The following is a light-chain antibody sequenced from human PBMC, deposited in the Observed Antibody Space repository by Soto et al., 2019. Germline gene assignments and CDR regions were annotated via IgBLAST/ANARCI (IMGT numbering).Light chain of an antibody. J-gene: IGKJ2*02. Sequence: DIVMTQSPDSLAVSLGERATINCKSSQSVLYTSYNKNLLAWYQQKPVQPPKLLIYWASTRESGVPDRFSGSGSGTDFTLTITSLEPEDFAVYYCQQRGKWPSTFGPGTKVEMK. CDR1: QSVLYTSYNKNL. V-gene: IGKV4-1*01. CDR2: WAS. CDR3: QQRGKWPST.